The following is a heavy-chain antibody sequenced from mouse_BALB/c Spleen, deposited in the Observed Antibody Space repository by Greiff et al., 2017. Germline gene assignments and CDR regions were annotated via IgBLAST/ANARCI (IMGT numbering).Heavy chain of an antibody. J-gene: IGHJ3*01. Sequence: EVMLVESGGGLVQPGGSLKLSCAASGFTFSSYGMSWVRQTPDKRLEWVATISSGGSYTYYPDSVKGRFTISRDNAKNTLYLQMSSLKSEDTAMYYCARHGGNYAWFAYWGQGTLVTVSA. CDR2: ISSGGSYT. V-gene: IGHV5-6*03. CDR3: ARHGGNYAWFAY. CDR1: GFTFSSYG. D-gene: IGHD2-1*01.